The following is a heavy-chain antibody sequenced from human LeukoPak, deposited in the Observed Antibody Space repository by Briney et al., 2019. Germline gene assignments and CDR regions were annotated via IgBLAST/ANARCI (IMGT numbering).Heavy chain of an antibody. Sequence: GGSLRPSCAASEFSFSNYGMHWVRQAPGKGLEWVAFIRYDGSSKYYADSVKGRFTISRDNSKNTLYLQMNSLRGEDTAVYYCARFESSLAGAFDIWGQGTMVTVSS. CDR3: ARFESSLAGAFDI. V-gene: IGHV3-30*02. J-gene: IGHJ3*02. CDR2: IRYDGSSK. D-gene: IGHD3-10*01. CDR1: EFSFSNYG.